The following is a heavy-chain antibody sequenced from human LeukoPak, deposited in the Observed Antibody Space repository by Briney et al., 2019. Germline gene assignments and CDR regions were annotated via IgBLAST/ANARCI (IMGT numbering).Heavy chain of an antibody. V-gene: IGHV3-23*01. CDR2: ISGSGVNT. CDR3: AKPARTDYADY. Sequence: GGSLRLSCAASGFTFSSYAMTWVRQAPGKGLEWVSVISGSGVNTYYADSVKGRFIISRDNSKNTLYLQMNSLRAEDTAVYYCAKPARTDYADYWGQGTLVTVSS. D-gene: IGHD1-14*01. J-gene: IGHJ4*02. CDR1: GFTFSSYA.